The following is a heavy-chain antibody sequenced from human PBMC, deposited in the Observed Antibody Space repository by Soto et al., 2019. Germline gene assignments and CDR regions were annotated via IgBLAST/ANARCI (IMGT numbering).Heavy chain of an antibody. CDR1: GFTFNNYW. CDR2: IKSDGSST. D-gene: IGHD2-15*01. V-gene: IGHV3-74*01. CDR3: ARDCSGVRCLYYYYGMDV. Sequence: GGSLRLSCAASGFTFNNYWMHWVRQAPGKGLVWVSRIKSDGSSTYYADSVKGRFTISRDNAKNTLYLQMNSLRAEDTAVYYCARDCSGVRCLYYYYGMDVWGQGTTVTVSS. J-gene: IGHJ6*02.